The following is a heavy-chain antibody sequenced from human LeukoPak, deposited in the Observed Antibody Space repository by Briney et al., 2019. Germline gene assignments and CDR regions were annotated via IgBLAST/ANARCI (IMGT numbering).Heavy chain of an antibody. CDR3: ARPSFQLYTAGEGAFDI. D-gene: IGHD3-16*01. V-gene: IGHV4-30-4*08. Sequence: SETLSLTCTVSGGSISSGDYYWSWIRQPPGKGLEWIGYIYYSGCTYYNPSLKSRVTISVDTSKNQFSLKLSSVTAADTAVYYCARPSFQLYTAGEGAFDIWGQGTMVTVSS. CDR1: GGSISSGDYY. J-gene: IGHJ3*02. CDR2: IYYSGCT.